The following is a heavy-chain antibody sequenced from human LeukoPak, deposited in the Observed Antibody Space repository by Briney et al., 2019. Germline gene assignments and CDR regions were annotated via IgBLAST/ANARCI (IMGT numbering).Heavy chain of an antibody. V-gene: IGHV4-34*01. CDR3: ARHSGSFYFYYYMDV. J-gene: IGHJ6*03. Sequence: SETLSLTCAVYGGSFSGYYWSWIRQPPGKGLEWIGTIYYSGNTYYNPSLKSRVSISVDTSKNQFSLKLSSVTAADTAVYYCARHSGSFYFYYYMDVWGKGTTVTVSS. CDR2: IYYSGNT. CDR1: GGSFSGYY. D-gene: IGHD1-26*01.